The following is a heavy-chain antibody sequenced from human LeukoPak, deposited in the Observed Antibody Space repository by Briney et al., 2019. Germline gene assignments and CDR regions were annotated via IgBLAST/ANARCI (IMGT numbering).Heavy chain of an antibody. Sequence: PGGSLRLSFAASGFTFSSYSMNWVRQAPGKGLEWVSSISSSSSYIYYADSVKGRFTISRDNAKNSLYLQMNSLRAEDTAVYYCARFGGVIVIPAFDIWGQGTMVTVSS. CDR1: GFTFSSYS. J-gene: IGHJ3*02. V-gene: IGHV3-21*01. CDR3: ARFGGVIVIPAFDI. CDR2: ISSSSSYI. D-gene: IGHD3-16*02.